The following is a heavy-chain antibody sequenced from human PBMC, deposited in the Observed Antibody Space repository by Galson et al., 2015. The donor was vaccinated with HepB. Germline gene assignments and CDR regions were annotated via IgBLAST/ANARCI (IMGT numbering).Heavy chain of an antibody. J-gene: IGHJ3*02. Sequence: SVKVSCKASGYTFNAYYVHWVRQAPGQGLEWMGWINPNSGGTNYAQKFQGRVTMTSDTSSSTAYMDLRRLRSDDTAVYYCARFTSVTDAFDIWGQGTMVTVTS. D-gene: IGHD2-21*02. CDR1: GYTFNAYY. CDR2: INPNSGGT. V-gene: IGHV1-2*02. CDR3: ARFTSVTDAFDI.